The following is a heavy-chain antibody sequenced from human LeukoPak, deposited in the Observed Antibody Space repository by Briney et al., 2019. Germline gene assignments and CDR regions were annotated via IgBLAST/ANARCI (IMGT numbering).Heavy chain of an antibody. J-gene: IGHJ4*02. CDR1: GYSFANYW. CDR3: ARKCGTFDY. Sequence: GEYRKISCQVSGYSFANYWIGWVRQMPGKGLEWMGIIYPGDSDSTYNPSFQGQVTISADKSISTAYLQWSSLKASDTAMYFCARKCGTFDYWGQGTLVSVSS. V-gene: IGHV5-51*01. CDR2: IYPGDSDS.